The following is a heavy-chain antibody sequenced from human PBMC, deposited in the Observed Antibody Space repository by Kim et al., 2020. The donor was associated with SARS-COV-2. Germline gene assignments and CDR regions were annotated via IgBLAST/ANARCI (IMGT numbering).Heavy chain of an antibody. V-gene: IGHV3-7*01. D-gene: IGHD6-13*01. J-gene: IGHJ4*02. CDR3: ARETGTWYIHDFDY. Sequence: GGSLRLSCAASGFTLSTYWMSWVRQAPGKGLEWVASIKQDGTEKYYVDSVKSRFTISRDNAKNSLYLQMNSLRAEDTAMYYCARETGTWYIHDFDYWGQGNLVTVSP. CDR2: IKQDGTEK. CDR1: GFTLSTYW.